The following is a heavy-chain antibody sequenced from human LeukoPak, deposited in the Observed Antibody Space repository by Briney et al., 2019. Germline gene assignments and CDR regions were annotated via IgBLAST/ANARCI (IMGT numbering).Heavy chain of an antibody. D-gene: IGHD3-3*01. CDR2: MNPNSGNT. Sequence: GASVKVSCKASGYTFTSYDINWVRQATGQGLEWMGWMNPNSGNTGYAQKFQGRVTMTRNTSISTAYMELSSLRSEDTAVYYCARDKENYDFWSGYYQGKNWFDPWGQGTLVTVSS. V-gene: IGHV1-8*01. J-gene: IGHJ5*02. CDR3: ARDKENYDFWSGYYQGKNWFDP. CDR1: GYTFTSYD.